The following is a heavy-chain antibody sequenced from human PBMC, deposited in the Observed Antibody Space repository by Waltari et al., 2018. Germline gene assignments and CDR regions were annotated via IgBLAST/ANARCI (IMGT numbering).Heavy chain of an antibody. D-gene: IGHD1-26*01. CDR2: ISGDIRYI. Sequence: VQLVESACGLFWWGGPLTPACAPFCFRVGGFIHNWVRQVPGKGLEWVSSISGDIRYIYYAASVKGRFTVSRDNAENSLFLQMNSLRAEDTAIYYCARGHSGSYQRIDAFDVWGQGTMVTVSS. V-gene: IGHV3-21*01. J-gene: IGHJ3*01. CDR1: CFRVGGFI. CDR3: ARGHSGSYQRIDAFDV.